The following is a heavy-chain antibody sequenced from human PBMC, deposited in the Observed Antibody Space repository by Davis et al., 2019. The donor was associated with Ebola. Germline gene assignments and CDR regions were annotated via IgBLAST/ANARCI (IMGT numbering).Heavy chain of an antibody. V-gene: IGHV1-69*13. CDR2: IIPIFGTA. D-gene: IGHD6-19*01. Sequence: SVKVSCKASGGTFSNYAISWVRQAPGQGLEWMGGIIPIFGTANYAQKFQGRVTITADESTSTAYMELSSLRSEDTAVYYCARPYSSGWYSAAWGQGTLVTVSS. CDR1: GGTFSNYA. J-gene: IGHJ5*02. CDR3: ARPYSSGWYSAA.